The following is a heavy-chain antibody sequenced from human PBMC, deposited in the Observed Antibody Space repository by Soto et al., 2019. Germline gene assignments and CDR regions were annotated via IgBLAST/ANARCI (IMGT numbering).Heavy chain of an antibody. CDR3: AKSLVFVDHAYMDV. J-gene: IGHJ6*03. CDR2: SIPIQGRA. Sequence: QVQLVQSGAEVRKRGSSVKVSCEASGGSFISYIFTWVRQAPGQGLEWMGRSIPIQGRADYALKFQDRVTITADRSTKTVDMELRSLRPEDTALYYCAKSLVFVDHAYMDVWGKGTTVTVSS. D-gene: IGHD2-21*01. CDR1: GGSFISYI. V-gene: IGHV1-69*02.